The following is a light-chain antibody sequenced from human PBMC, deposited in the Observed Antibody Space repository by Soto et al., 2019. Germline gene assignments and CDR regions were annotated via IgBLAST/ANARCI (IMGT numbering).Light chain of an antibody. Sequence: QLVRTQSPSASASLGASVKNTCTLSSGHSSYAIAWHQQQPEKGPRYLMKLNSDGSHSKGDGIPDRFSGSSSGAERYLTISSLQSEDEADYYCQTWGTGIVVFGGATKLTVL. J-gene: IGLJ2*01. CDR1: SGHSSYA. CDR2: LNSDGSH. V-gene: IGLV4-69*01. CDR3: QTWGTGIVV.